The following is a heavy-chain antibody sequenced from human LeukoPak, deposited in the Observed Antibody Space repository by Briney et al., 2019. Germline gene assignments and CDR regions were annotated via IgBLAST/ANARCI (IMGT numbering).Heavy chain of an antibody. CDR1: GGSISSSSYY. CDR3: ARGKQQLVRSWFDP. V-gene: IGHV4-39*07. CDR2: IYYSGST. J-gene: IGHJ5*02. D-gene: IGHD6-13*01. Sequence: SETLSLTCTVSGGSISSSSYYWGWIRQPPGKGLEWIGSIYYSGSTYYNPSLKSRVTISVDTSKNQFSLKLNSVTAADTAVYYCARGKQQLVRSWFDPWGQGTLVTVSS.